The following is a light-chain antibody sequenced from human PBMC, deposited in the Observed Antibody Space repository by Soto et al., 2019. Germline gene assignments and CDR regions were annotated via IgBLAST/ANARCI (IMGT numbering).Light chain of an antibody. CDR1: SSDVGGYNY. Sequence: QSALTQPASVSGSPGQSITISCTGTSSDVGGYNYVSWYQQHPGKAPKLMIYDVSNRPSGVSKRFSGSKSGNTASLTISGLQAEDEADYYCSSYTSSSPYVFGTGTQLTVL. CDR2: DVS. J-gene: IGLJ1*01. V-gene: IGLV2-14*01. CDR3: SSYTSSSPYV.